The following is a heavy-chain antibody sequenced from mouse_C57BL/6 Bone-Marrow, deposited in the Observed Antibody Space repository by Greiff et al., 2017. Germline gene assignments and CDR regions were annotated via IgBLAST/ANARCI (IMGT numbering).Heavy chain of an antibody. CDR1: GYSFTSYD. Sequence: QVQLQQSGPELVEPGASVKLSCKASGYSFTSYDINWVKQRPGQGLEWIGWIYPGDGYTEYNGKFKAKATLTEDTSSRAAFMEFQSLTAEDSAVYFCGTWGGLSAYWGQGTLVTVSA. V-gene: IGHV1-85*01. CDR2: IYPGDGYT. J-gene: IGHJ3*01. D-gene: IGHD3-3*01. CDR3: GTWGGLSAY.